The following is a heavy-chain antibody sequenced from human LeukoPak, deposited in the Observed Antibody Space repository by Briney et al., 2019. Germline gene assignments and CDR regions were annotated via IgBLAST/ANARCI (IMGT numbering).Heavy chain of an antibody. CDR1: GYTFTSYG. CDR3: ARAGGSPSQPTPTDY. Sequence: ASVKVSCKASGYTFTSYGISWVRQAPGQGLEWMGWISAYNGNTNYAQKLQGRVTMTTDTSTSTAYMELRSLRSDDTAVYYCARAGGSPSQPTPTDYWGQGTLVTVSS. J-gene: IGHJ4*02. D-gene: IGHD2-15*01. CDR2: ISAYNGNT. V-gene: IGHV1-18*01.